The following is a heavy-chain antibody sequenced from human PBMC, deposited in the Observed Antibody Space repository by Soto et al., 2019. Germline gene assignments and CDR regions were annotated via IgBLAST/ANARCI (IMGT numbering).Heavy chain of an antibody. J-gene: IGHJ6*02. CDR3: AKWGSGYFYYYYYGMDV. D-gene: IGHD3-22*01. V-gene: IGHV3-23*01. CDR1: GFTFSSYA. Sequence: GGSLRLSCAASGFTFSSYAMSWVRQAPGKGLEWVSAISGGGGSTYYADSVKGRFTISRDNSKNTLYLQMNSLRAEDTAVYYCAKWGSGYFYYYYYGMDVWGQGTTVTVSS. CDR2: ISGGGGST.